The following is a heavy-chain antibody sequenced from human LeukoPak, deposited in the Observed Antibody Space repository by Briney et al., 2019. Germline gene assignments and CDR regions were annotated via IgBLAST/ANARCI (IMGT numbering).Heavy chain of an antibody. CDR2: IYYSGST. Sequence: SETLSLTCTVSGGSISSYYWSWIRQPPGKGLEWIGYIYYSGSTNYNPSLKSRVTISVDTSKIQFSLKLSSVTAADTAVYYCAREYSSSSRWFGPWGQGTLVTVSS. J-gene: IGHJ5*02. V-gene: IGHV4-59*01. D-gene: IGHD6-6*01. CDR1: GGSISSYY. CDR3: AREYSSSSRWFGP.